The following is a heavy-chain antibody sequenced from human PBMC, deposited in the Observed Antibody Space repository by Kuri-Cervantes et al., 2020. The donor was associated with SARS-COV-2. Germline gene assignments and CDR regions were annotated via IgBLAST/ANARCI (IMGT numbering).Heavy chain of an antibody. Sequence: SESLSLTCTVSGGSISSGGYYWSWIRHHPGQGLEWIGYSYYSGSTYYNPSLKRRVTISVDTSKNQFSLKLSSVTAADTAVYYCARETVVVPAALDVWGKGTTVTVSS. CDR1: GGSISSGGYY. J-gene: IGHJ6*04. V-gene: IGHV4-31*02. CDR2: SYYSGST. CDR3: ARETVVVPAALDV. D-gene: IGHD2-2*01.